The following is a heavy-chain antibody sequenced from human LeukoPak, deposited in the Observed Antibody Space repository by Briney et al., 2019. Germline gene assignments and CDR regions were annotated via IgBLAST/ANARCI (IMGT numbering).Heavy chain of an antibody. CDR3: ASGGYSYGHGLDI. J-gene: IGHJ3*02. V-gene: IGHV3-33*01. CDR2: IWYDGNNK. D-gene: IGHD5-18*01. Sequence: GGSLRLSCAASGFTFSNFAMHWVRQAPGKGLEWVAVIWYDGNNKYYADSVKGRFTISRDNSKTTVYLQMNSLRADDTAVYYCASGGYSYGHGLDIWGQGTMVTVS. CDR1: GFTFSNFA.